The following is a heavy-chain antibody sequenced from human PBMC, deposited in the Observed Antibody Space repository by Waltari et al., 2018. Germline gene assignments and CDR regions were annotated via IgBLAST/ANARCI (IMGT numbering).Heavy chain of an antibody. CDR1: GFTFSSYS. CDR3: ARDRGSFPNAFDI. V-gene: IGHV3-21*01. D-gene: IGHD1-26*01. J-gene: IGHJ3*02. Sequence: EVQLVESGGGLVKPGGSLRLSCAASGFTFSSYSMNWVRQAPGKGLEWVSSISSSSSYIYYADSVKGRFTISRDNAKNSLYLQMNSQRAEDTAVYYCARDRGSFPNAFDIWGQGTMVTVSS. CDR2: ISSSSSYI.